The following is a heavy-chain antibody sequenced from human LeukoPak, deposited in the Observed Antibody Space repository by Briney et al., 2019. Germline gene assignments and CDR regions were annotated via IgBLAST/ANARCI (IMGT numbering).Heavy chain of an antibody. CDR3: AKNQRGYDFDC. D-gene: IGHD5-12*01. V-gene: IGHV3-23*01. CDR2: ISGGGGST. Sequence: GGSLRLSCAASGFTFSTYAMKWVRQAPGKGLEWVSGISGGGGSTYYADSVRGRFTISRDSSKNTLYLQMNSLRAEDAAVYYCAKNQRGYDFDCWGQGTLVTVSS. J-gene: IGHJ4*02. CDR1: GFTFSTYA.